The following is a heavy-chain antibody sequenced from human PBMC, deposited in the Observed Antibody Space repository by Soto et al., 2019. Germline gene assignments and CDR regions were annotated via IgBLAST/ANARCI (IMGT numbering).Heavy chain of an antibody. J-gene: IGHJ6*03. CDR3: ARVPKQRDYYDYYMDV. V-gene: IGHV4-59*01. Sequence: QVQLQESGPGLVKPSETLSLTCAVSGGSISSYYWSWIRQPPGKGLEWIGYISYSGSTIYNPSLTSRATISLATSKNQFSLKLSSVTAADTAVYYCARVPKQRDYYDYYMDVWGKGTTVTVSS. CDR1: GGSISSYY. CDR2: ISYSGST.